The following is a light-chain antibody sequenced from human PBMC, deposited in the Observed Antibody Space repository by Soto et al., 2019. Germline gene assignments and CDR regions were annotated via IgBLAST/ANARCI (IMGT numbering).Light chain of an antibody. CDR1: QYVSTTF. CDR3: QQYGSSPLT. J-gene: IGKJ4*01. CDR2: GTS. V-gene: IGKV3-20*01. Sequence: IVLTQSPGTLSLSPGERATLSCRASQYVSTTFFAWYQQKPGQAPRLLIYGTSNRATGIPDMFSGSGSGTVFTLTISRPEPEDFAVYYCQQYGSSPLTFGGGTRMEIK.